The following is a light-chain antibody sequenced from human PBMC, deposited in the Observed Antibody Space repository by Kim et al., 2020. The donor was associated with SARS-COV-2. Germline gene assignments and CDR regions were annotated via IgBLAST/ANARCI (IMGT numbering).Light chain of an antibody. J-gene: IGLJ3*02. CDR3: CSYATSSTRV. V-gene: IGLV2-14*03. Sequence: QSALTQPASVSGSPGQSITISCTGTNSDVGGYSYVSWYQKHPGKAPKVIIYDVSNRPSGVSNRFSGSKSGNTASLTISGLQADDEADYYCCSYATSSTRVFGEGTKLTVL. CDR2: DVS. CDR1: NSDVGGYSY.